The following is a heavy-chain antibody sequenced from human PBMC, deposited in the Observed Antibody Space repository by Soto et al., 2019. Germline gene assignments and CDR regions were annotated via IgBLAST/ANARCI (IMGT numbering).Heavy chain of an antibody. CDR2: IDPSDSYT. Sequence: GESLKISFKGSGYSFTNYWISWVLQMPGKGLEWMGRIDPSDSYTNYSPSFQGHVTISADKSISTAYLQWSSLKASDTAMYYCARPDCSSTSCYNGVAFDIWGQGTMVTISS. CDR3: ARPDCSSTSCYNGVAFDI. D-gene: IGHD2-2*02. V-gene: IGHV5-10-1*01. J-gene: IGHJ3*02. CDR1: GYSFTNYW.